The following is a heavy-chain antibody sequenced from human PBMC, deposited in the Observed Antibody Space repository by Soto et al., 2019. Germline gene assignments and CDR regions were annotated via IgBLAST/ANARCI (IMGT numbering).Heavy chain of an antibody. CDR3: AKDQYGRYCSGGSCLLDYFDY. CDR2: ISGSGGST. D-gene: IGHD2-15*01. Sequence: QPGGSLRLSCAASGFTFSSYAMSWVRQAPGKGLEWVSAISGSGGSTYYADSVKGRFTISRDNSKNTLYLQMNSLRAEDTAVYYCAKDQYGRYCSGGSCLLDYFDYWGQGTLVTVSS. CDR1: GFTFSSYA. V-gene: IGHV3-23*01. J-gene: IGHJ4*02.